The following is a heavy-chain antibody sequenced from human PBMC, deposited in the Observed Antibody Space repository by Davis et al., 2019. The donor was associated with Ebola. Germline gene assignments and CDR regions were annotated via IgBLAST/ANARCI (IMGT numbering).Heavy chain of an antibody. Sequence: GESLKISCAASGFTFSSYSMNWVRQAPGKGLEWVSYISSSSSTIYYADSVKGRFTISRDNAKNSLYLQMNSLRDEDTAVYYCARDRWAYGGTEKEYNWFDPWGQGTLVTVSS. D-gene: IGHD4-23*01. V-gene: IGHV3-48*02. CDR3: ARDRWAYGGTEKEYNWFDP. CDR1: GFTFSSYS. J-gene: IGHJ5*02. CDR2: ISSSSSTI.